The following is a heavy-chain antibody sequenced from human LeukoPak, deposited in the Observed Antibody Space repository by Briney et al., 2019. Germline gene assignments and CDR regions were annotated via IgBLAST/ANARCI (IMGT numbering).Heavy chain of an antibody. CDR1: GGSISSYF. Sequence: PSETLSLTCTVSGGSISSYFWSWVRQSPGKGLEWIGFMHHSGSANSNPSLKSRVTISVDTSKNQFSLKLSSVTAADTAVYYCARDIDDSSSFFSIPKGWFDPWGQGTLVTVSS. CDR2: MHHSGSA. J-gene: IGHJ5*02. D-gene: IGHD6-13*01. V-gene: IGHV4-59*01. CDR3: ARDIDDSSSFFSIPKGWFDP.